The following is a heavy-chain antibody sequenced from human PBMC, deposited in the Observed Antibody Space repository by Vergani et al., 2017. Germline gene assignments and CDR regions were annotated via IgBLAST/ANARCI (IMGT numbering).Heavy chain of an antibody. CDR2: IDPSDSYT. J-gene: IGHJ6*02. D-gene: IGHD6-19*01. Sequence: EVQLVQSGAEVKKPGESLRISCKGSGYSFTSYWISWVRQMPGKGLESMGRIDPSDSYTNYSPSFQGHVTISADKSISTAYLQWSSLKASDTAMYYCARQVAVAGKWWGPYYYYGMDVWGQGTTVTVSS. V-gene: IGHV5-10-1*01. CDR3: ARQVAVAGKWWGPYYYYGMDV. CDR1: GYSFTSYW.